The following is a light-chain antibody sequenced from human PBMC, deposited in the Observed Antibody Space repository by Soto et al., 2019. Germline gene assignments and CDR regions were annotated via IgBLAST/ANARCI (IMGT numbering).Light chain of an antibody. V-gene: IGLV1-47*01. J-gene: IGLJ2*01. CDR2: RNN. CDR1: SSNIGSNY. Sequence: QAVVTQSPSASGTPGQRVTISCSGSSSNIGSNYVSWYQQLPGTAPKLLIYRNNHRPSGVPDRFSGSKSGTSASLAISGLRSEDEADYYCATWDDSLSGPRVVFGGGTKVTVL. CDR3: ATWDDSLSGPRVV.